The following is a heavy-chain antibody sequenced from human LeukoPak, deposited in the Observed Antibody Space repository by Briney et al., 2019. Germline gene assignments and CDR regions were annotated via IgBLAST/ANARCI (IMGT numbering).Heavy chain of an antibody. D-gene: IGHD3-10*01. CDR1: GYTFTNYW. J-gene: IGHJ4*02. CDR2: IYPPDSDT. CDR3: ARRDYFATGNYVDY. Sequence: GESLKISCKGSGYTFTNYWIGWVRQMPGKGLEWMGIIYPPDSDTRYSPSFQGQVTISVDKSISTAYLQWNSLKASDTAIYYCARRDYFATGNYVDYSGQGTLVTVSS. V-gene: IGHV5-51*01.